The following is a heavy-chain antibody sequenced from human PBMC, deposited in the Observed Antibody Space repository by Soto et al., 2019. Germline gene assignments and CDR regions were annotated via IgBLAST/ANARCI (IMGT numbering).Heavy chain of an antibody. Sequence: EVQLVESGGGLVQPGGSLRLTCAVSGFTFSRYWMSWVRQAPGKGLEWVANIKQDGSEKYYVDSVKGRFTISRDNAKNSLYLQMNSLRAEDTAVYYCARDKGYSYGWLDYWGQGTLVTVSS. CDR1: GFTFSRYW. CDR3: ARDKGYSYGWLDY. J-gene: IGHJ4*02. V-gene: IGHV3-7*01. D-gene: IGHD5-18*01. CDR2: IKQDGSEK.